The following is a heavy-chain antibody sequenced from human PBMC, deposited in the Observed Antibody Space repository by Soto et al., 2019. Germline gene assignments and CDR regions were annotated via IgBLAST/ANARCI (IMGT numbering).Heavy chain of an antibody. D-gene: IGHD6-13*01. V-gene: IGHV3-23*01. CDR2: ITGSGGGT. Sequence: EVQLLESGGGLVQPGGSLRLSCAASGFTFSNYAMTWVRQAPGKGLEWDSVITGSGGGTYFVDSVKGRFTISRYNSKNTVYLQMNSLRAEDTAVYYCAKRPLTAAGFDYWGQGTLVTVSS. CDR1: GFTFSNYA. CDR3: AKRPLTAAGFDY. J-gene: IGHJ4*02.